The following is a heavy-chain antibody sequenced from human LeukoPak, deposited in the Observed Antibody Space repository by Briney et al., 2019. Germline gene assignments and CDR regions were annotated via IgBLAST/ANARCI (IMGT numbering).Heavy chain of an antibody. D-gene: IGHD1-1*01. CDR3: ARAQTGTTTPVDY. Sequence: SVKVSCKXSGGTFSSYAISWVQQAPGQGLEWMGRIIPIFGTANYAQKFQGRVTITADESTSTAYMELSSLRSKDTAVYYCARAQTGTTTPVDYWGQGTLVTVSS. CDR2: IIPIFGTA. J-gene: IGHJ4*02. CDR1: GGTFSSYA. V-gene: IGHV1-69*15.